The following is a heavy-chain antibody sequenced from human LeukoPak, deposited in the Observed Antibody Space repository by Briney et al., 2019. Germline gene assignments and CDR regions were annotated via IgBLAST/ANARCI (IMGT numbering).Heavy chain of an antibody. CDR1: GYTFTSYG. J-gene: IGHJ6*02. CDR2: ISAYNGNT. CDR3: ARDRVTWIQLWSTFYYYGMDV. Sequence: ASVKVSCKASGYTFTSYGISWVRQAPGQGLEWMGWISAYNGNTNYAQKLQVRVTMTTDTSTSTAYMELRRLRSDDTAVYYCARDRVTWIQLWSTFYYYGMDVWGQGTTVTVSS. D-gene: IGHD5-18*01. V-gene: IGHV1-18*01.